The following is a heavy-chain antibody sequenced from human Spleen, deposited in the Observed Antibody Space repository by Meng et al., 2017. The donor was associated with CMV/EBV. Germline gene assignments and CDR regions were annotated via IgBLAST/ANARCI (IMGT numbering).Heavy chain of an antibody. CDR3: ARDCFGREDY. CDR2: INSDGSTT. Sequence: LSCAASGFTLSSYWVHWVRQVPGKGLVWVSRINSDGSTTTYADSVKGRFTISRDNAKNTVYLQMNSLRVEDTAVYYCARDCFGREDYWGQGTLVTVSS. CDR1: GFTLSSYW. J-gene: IGHJ4*02. D-gene: IGHD3-10*01. V-gene: IGHV3-74*03.